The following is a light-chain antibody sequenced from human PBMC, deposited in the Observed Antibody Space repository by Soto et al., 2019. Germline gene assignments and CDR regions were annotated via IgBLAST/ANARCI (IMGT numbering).Light chain of an antibody. CDR2: AAS. CDR3: QQSYSTPFLT. Sequence: DIQMTQSPSSLSASVGDRVTITCRASQSISSYLNWYQQKPGKAPKLLIYAASSLQSGVPSRFSGSGSGTDFTLTISSLPPEDFATYYCQQSYSTPFLTFGPGTKVDIK. CDR1: QSISSY. J-gene: IGKJ3*01. V-gene: IGKV1-39*01.